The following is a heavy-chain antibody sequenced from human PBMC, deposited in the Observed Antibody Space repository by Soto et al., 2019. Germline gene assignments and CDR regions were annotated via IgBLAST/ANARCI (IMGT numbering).Heavy chain of an antibody. V-gene: IGHV4-59*13. CDR3: ARTATADQASHS. CDR2: IYYSGST. CDR1: GGTFSRYY. J-gene: IGHJ5*01. D-gene: IGHD6-13*01. Sequence: SENLSLPWSVSGGTFSRYYWSWFRQPPGKEIEWIGCIYYSGSTNYNPSLKSPVTISADTSKNPFSLKLRSVTAADTAVYYCARTATADQASHSWRHATLVTV.